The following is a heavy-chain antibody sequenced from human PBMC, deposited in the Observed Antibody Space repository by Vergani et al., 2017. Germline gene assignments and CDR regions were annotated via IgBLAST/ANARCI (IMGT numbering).Heavy chain of an antibody. Sequence: QVQLQESGPGLVKPSQTLSLTCTVSGASINNDFYYWHWIRQPAGKGLEWIGRIYVSGITDYNSSLQSRVSMSVDTSKNQFSLKLSSVTAADTAVYYCATTYSSSWYYFDYWGQGTLVTVSS. D-gene: IGHD6-13*01. J-gene: IGHJ4*02. CDR1: GASINNDFYY. CDR2: IYVSGIT. V-gene: IGHV4-61*02. CDR3: ATTYSSSWYYFDY.